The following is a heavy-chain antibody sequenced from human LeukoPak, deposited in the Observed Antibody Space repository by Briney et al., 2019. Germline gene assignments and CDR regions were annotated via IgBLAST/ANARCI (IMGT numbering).Heavy chain of an antibody. CDR3: ARGVTD. V-gene: IGHV3-23*01. CDR2: ISGNGINT. J-gene: IGHJ4*02. Sequence: GGSLRLSCATSGFTFNIYAMNWVRQAPGKGLEWVSIISGNGINTYYADSVKGRFTISRDDSKNTLYLQMNSLRVDDTAIYYCARGVTDWGQGTLVTVAS. CDR1: GFTFNIYA. D-gene: IGHD3-16*02.